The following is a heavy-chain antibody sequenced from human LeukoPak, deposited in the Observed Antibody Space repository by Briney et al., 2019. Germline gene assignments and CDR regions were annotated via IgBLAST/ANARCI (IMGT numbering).Heavy chain of an antibody. D-gene: IGHD1-26*01. CDR1: GYTFTSYG. CDR3: ARALRRELPLYFQH. Sequence: ASVKVSCKASGYTFTSYGISWVRQAPGQGLEWMGWISAYNGNTHYAQKLQGRVTTTTDTSTSTAYMELRSLRSDDTAVYYCARALRRELPLYFQHWGQGTLVTVSS. J-gene: IGHJ1*01. V-gene: IGHV1-18*01. CDR2: ISAYNGNT.